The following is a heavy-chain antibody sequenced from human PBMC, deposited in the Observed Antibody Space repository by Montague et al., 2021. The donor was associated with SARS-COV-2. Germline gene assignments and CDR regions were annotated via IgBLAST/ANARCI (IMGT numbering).Heavy chain of an antibody. CDR3: ARTNYDFWRGHQRGGAFDI. J-gene: IGHJ3*02. V-gene: IGHV4-39*01. D-gene: IGHD3-3*01. Sequence: SETLSLTCTVSGGSISSSDYYWGWIRQPPGKGLEWIGSLFYSVNTYYXPSLKSRVTISVDTSKNQFSLKLSSVTAADTAVYYCARTNYDFWRGHQRGGAFDIWGRGTMVTVSS. CDR1: GGSISSSDYY. CDR2: LFYSVNT.